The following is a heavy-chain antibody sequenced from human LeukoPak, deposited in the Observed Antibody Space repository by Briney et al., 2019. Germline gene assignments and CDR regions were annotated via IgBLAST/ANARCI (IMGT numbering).Heavy chain of an antibody. V-gene: IGHV1-2*02. CDR3: ARDLGAADVPAPAPTRYSWLDP. Sequence: GASVKVSCKASGYTFTGYYMHWVRQPPGQGLEWMGWINPNSGGTNYAQKFQGRVTMTTDTPIQPADIEPSRQRSDEPAVYYCARDLGAADVPAPAPTRYSWLDPWGRGTLVTVSS. CDR1: GYTFTGYY. J-gene: IGHJ5*02. D-gene: IGHD2-2*01. CDR2: INPNSGGT.